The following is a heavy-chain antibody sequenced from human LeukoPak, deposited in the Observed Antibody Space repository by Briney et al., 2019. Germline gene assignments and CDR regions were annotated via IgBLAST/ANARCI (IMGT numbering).Heavy chain of an antibody. Sequence: SETLSLTCTVSGGSISSYYWSWIRQPPGKGLEWIGDIYYSGSTNYNPSLKSRVTISVDTSKNQFSLNLSSVTAADTAMYYCGGYSYGYSFDYWGQGTLVTVSS. D-gene: IGHD5-18*01. CDR1: GGSISSYY. CDR2: IYYSGST. CDR3: GGYSYGYSFDY. V-gene: IGHV4-59*01. J-gene: IGHJ4*02.